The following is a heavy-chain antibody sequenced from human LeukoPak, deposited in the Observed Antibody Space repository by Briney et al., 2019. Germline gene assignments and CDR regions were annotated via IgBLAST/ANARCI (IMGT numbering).Heavy chain of an antibody. V-gene: IGHV3-49*04. CDR2: VKSTAYGGTT. CDR3: TRGPSGWYGKEVI. J-gene: IGHJ4*02. Sequence: GGSLRLSYTGSGXIFGDYAMSWVRQAPGMGLERVGFVKSTAYGGTTQFAASVKGRFTISRDESKSIAYLQMNSLKTEDTAVYYCTRGPSGWYGKEVIWGQGTLVTVSS. CDR1: GXIFGDYA. D-gene: IGHD6-19*01.